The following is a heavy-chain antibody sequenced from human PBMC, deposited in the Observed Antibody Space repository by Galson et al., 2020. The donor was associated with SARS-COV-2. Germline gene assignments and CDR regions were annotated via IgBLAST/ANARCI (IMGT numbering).Heavy chain of an antibody. J-gene: IGHJ3*01. CDR3: VKDIGDYYDTSGYYGAVDL. D-gene: IGHD3-22*01. Sequence: GGSLRLSCAASTFTFEHYAMPWVRQAPGKGLESVSGINWNSGSIGYADSVKGRFTISRDNANNSLYPQMNSLRAEDTALYYCVKDIGDYYDTSGYYGAVDLWGQGTLVTVS. CDR1: TFTFEHYA. CDR2: INWNSGSI. V-gene: IGHV3-9*01.